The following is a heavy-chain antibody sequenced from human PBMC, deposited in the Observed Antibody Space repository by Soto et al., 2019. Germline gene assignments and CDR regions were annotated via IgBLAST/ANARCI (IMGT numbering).Heavy chain of an antibody. V-gene: IGHV5-10-1*01. J-gene: IGHJ3*02. CDR3: ARQASRDGYNYDAFDI. CDR1: GYSFTSYW. Sequence: PGESLKISCKGSGYSFTSYWISWVRQMPGKGLEWMGRIDPSDSYTNYSPSFQGHVTISADKSISTAYLQWSSLKASDTAMYYCARQASRDGYNYDAFDIWGQGTMVTVSS. D-gene: IGHD5-12*01. CDR2: IDPSDSYT.